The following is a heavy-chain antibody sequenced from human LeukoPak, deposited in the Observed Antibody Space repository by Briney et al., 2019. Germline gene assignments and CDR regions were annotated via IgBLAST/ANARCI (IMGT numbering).Heavy chain of an antibody. Sequence: SETLSLTCNVSGGSISSGGYSWSWIRQPPGKGLEWIGYIYHSGSTYYNPSLKSRVTISVDRSKNQFSLKLSSVTAADTAVYYCARVRGYANFDYWGQGTLVTVSS. CDR3: ARVRGYANFDY. D-gene: IGHD2-15*01. J-gene: IGHJ4*02. CDR2: IYHSGST. CDR1: GGSISSGGYS. V-gene: IGHV4-30-2*01.